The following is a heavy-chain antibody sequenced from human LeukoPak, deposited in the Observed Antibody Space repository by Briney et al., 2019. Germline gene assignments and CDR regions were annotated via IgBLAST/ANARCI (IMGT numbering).Heavy chain of an antibody. Sequence: ASVKVSCKASGYTFTSYDINWVRQATGQGLEWMGWMNPNSGNTGYAQKFQGRVTMTRNTSISTAYMELSSLRSEDTAVYYCASGGNYDFWSGYYTGYFDYGGQGTLVTVSS. CDR3: ASGGNYDFWSGYYTGYFDY. J-gene: IGHJ4*02. D-gene: IGHD3-3*01. V-gene: IGHV1-8*01. CDR1: GYTFTSYD. CDR2: MNPNSGNT.